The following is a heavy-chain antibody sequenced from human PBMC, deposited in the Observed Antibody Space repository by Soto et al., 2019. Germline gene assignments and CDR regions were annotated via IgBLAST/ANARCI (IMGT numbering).Heavy chain of an antibody. Sequence: EVQLVESGGGLFQPGGSLRLSCEASGFTFSTYWMHWVRQAPGQGLVWLSRINADGRTTNYADSVRGRFTISRDNAKNTLFLQVNSLRAEDTAVYYCATAGQFRFDNWGQEALVTVSS. D-gene: IGHD2-21*01. V-gene: IGHV3-74*01. J-gene: IGHJ4*02. CDR1: GFTFSTYW. CDR2: INADGRTT. CDR3: ATAGQFRFDN.